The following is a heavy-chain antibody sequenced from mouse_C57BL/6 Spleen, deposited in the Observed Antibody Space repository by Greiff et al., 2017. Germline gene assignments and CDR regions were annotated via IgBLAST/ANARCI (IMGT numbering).Heavy chain of an antibody. CDR2: ISSGSSTI. V-gene: IGHV5-17*01. CDR3: ARALYYYGRNQPGWYVDV. CDR1: GFTFSDYG. Sequence: EVQGVESGGGLVKPGGSLKLSCAASGFTFSDYGMHWVRQAPEKGLEWVAYISSGSSTIYYADTVKGRFTISMDNAKNTLFLQMTSLKSEDTAMYYCARALYYYGRNQPGWYVDVWGTGTTVTVSS. D-gene: IGHD1-1*01. J-gene: IGHJ1*03.